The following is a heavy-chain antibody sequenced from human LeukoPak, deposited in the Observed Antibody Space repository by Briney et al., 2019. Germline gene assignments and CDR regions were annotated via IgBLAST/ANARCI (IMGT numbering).Heavy chain of an antibody. Sequence: GGSLRLSCAVSGVTFSSYAMTWVRQAPGKGLQWVSTISNSGVSTYYADSVKGRFTISRDNSKNTLYLQMNSQSAEDTAVYYCANSHLRDFWGQGTLVTVSS. CDR2: ISNSGVST. J-gene: IGHJ4*02. CDR3: ANSHLRDF. CDR1: GVTFSSYA. V-gene: IGHV3-23*01.